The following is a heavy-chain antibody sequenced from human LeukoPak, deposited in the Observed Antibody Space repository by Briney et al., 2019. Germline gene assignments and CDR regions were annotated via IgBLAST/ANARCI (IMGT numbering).Heavy chain of an antibody. D-gene: IGHD3-22*01. CDR2: IRSEAYGGTT. CDR1: GFTFGDYG. V-gene: IGHV3-49*04. J-gene: IGHJ3*02. CDR3: TRLSLVVVRDAFDI. Sequence: GGSLRLSCTGSGFTFGDYGMSWVRQAPGKGLEWVAFIRSEAYGGTTEYAASVKGRFTISRDDSKSIAYLQMNSPKTEDTAVYYCTRLSLVVVRDAFDIWGQGTMVTVSS.